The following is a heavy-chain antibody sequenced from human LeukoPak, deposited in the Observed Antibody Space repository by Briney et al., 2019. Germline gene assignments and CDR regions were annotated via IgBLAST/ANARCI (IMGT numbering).Heavy chain of an antibody. J-gene: IGHJ4*02. D-gene: IGHD3-22*01. Sequence: SGPVLVKPTETLTLTCTVSGFSLSNARMGVSWIRQPPGKALEWLAHIFSNDEKSYSTSLKSRLPISKDTSKSQVVLTMTNMDPVDTATYYCARINYYDSSGYYYPLLFDYWGQGTLVTVSS. CDR3: ARINYYDSSGYYYPLLFDY. CDR1: GFSLSNARMG. V-gene: IGHV2-26*01. CDR2: IFSNDEK.